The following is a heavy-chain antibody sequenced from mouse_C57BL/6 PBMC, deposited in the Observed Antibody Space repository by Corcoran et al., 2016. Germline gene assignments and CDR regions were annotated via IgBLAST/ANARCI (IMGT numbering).Heavy chain of an antibody. CDR2: INTYSGVP. D-gene: IGHD1-1*01. J-gene: IGHJ2*01. V-gene: IGHV9-3*01. CDR3: ARSFITTVVARYFDY. Sequence: QIQLVQSGPELKKPGETVKISCKASGYTFTTYGMSWVKQAPGKGLKWMGWINTYSGVPTFADDFKGRFAFSLETSASTAYLQINHLKNEDTATYCCARSFITTVVARYFDYWGQGTTLTVAS. CDR1: GYTFTTYG.